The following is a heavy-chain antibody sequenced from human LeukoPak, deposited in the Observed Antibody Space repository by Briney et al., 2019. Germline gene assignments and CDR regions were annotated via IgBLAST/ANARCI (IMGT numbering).Heavy chain of an antibody. D-gene: IGHD1-14*01. J-gene: IGHJ6*03. CDR1: GFTVSRNV. V-gene: IGHV3-66*02. CDR2: IYSDDRA. Sequence: PGGSLRLSCVASGFTVSRNVMSWVRQAPGKGLEWVSLIYSDDRAFYADSVKGRFTISRNNSKNTLFLQMSSLKPEDTAIYYCARDLAGFQEPRYYYYMDVWGKGTRSPSP. CDR3: ARDLAGFQEPRYYYYMDV.